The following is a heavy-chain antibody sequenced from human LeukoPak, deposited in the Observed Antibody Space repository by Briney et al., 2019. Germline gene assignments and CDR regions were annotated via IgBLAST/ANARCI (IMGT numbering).Heavy chain of an antibody. Sequence: PPETLSLTCTVSGDSISSTRYYWGWIRQPPGKGLEWIANIYYSGSTYYNPSLKSRVTISVDTSKNQFSLKLTSVTAADTAVYYCARQYDFWSGLNNWFDPWGQGTLVTVSS. J-gene: IGHJ5*02. V-gene: IGHV4-39*01. D-gene: IGHD3-3*01. CDR1: GDSISSTRYY. CDR3: ARQYDFWSGLNNWFDP. CDR2: IYYSGST.